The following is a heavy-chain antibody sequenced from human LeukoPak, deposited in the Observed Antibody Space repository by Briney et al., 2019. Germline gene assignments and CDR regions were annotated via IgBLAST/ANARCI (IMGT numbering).Heavy chain of an antibody. V-gene: IGHV1-2*02. Sequence: ASVTLSCTASGYTFTGYYMHWVRHAPGQGLEWMGWINPNSGGTNYAQKFQGRVTMTRDTSISTAYMELSRLRSDDTAVYYCARAEYYYDSSGNGGFDYWGQGTLVTVSS. CDR1: GYTFTGYY. J-gene: IGHJ4*02. CDR3: ARAEYYYDSSGNGGFDY. D-gene: IGHD3-22*01. CDR2: INPNSGGT.